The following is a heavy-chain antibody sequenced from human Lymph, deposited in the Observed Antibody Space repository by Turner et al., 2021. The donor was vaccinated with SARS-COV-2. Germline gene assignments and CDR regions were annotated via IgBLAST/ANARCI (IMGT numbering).Heavy chain of an antibody. Sequence: QVQLQESGPGLVKPSETLSLTCTVPGGSISSYYWSWIRQPAGKGLEWIGRIYTSGSTTYNPSLKSRVTMSVDTSKNQFSLKLSSVTAADTAVYYCARVLKIPRELLWFGEPEGDNWFDPWGQGTLVTVSS. D-gene: IGHD3-10*01. CDR2: IYTSGST. CDR1: GGSISSYY. V-gene: IGHV4-4*07. J-gene: IGHJ5*02. CDR3: ARVLKIPRELLWFGEPEGDNWFDP.